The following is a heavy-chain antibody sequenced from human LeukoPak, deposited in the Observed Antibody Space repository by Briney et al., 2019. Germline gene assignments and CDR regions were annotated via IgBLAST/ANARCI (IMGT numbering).Heavy chain of an antibody. Sequence: PGRSLRLSCAASGFSFNTYAVHWVRQAPGKGLELVALISYDGSNKYYADSVKGRFTISRDNSRNTLYLQMNSLRTEDTAVYYCARDFYETSGYYYWGQGTLVSVSS. CDR1: GFSFNTYA. D-gene: IGHD3-22*01. J-gene: IGHJ4*02. V-gene: IGHV3-30-3*01. CDR2: ISYDGSNK. CDR3: ARDFYETSGYYY.